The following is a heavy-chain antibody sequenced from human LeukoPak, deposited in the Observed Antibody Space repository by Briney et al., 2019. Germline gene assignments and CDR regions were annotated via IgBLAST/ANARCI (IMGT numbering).Heavy chain of an antibody. V-gene: IGHV4-39*01. CDR1: GGSISSGSYY. D-gene: IGHD3-3*01. CDR3: ARREWRWYFDY. Sequence: NPSETLSLTCTVSGGSISSGSYYWGWIRQPPGKGLEWIGSIYYSGSTYYNPSLKSRVTISVDTSKNQFSLKLSSVTAADTAVYHCARREWRWYFDYWGQGTLVTVSS. CDR2: IYYSGST. J-gene: IGHJ4*02.